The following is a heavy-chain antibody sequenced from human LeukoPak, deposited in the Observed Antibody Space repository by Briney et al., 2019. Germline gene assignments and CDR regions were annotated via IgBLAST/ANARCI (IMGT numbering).Heavy chain of an antibody. CDR3: ARGGRVYCSSTSCYGTWFDP. D-gene: IGHD2-2*01. CDR1: GYTFPSYA. CDR2: INAGNGNT. J-gene: IGHJ5*02. Sequence: SVQVSCKASGYTFPSYAMHWVRQALGQGLEWMGWINAGNGNTKYSQKFQGRVTITRDTSASTAYMELSSLSSEDTAVYYCARGGRVYCSSTSCYGTWFDPWGQGTLVTVSS. V-gene: IGHV1-3*01.